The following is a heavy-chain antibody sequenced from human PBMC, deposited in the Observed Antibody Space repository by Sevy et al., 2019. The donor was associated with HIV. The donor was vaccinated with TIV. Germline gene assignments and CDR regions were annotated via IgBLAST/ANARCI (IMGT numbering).Heavy chain of an antibody. J-gene: IGHJ6*02. CDR1: GYTFTGDY. CDR3: ARDGGGGTTNSGMDV. CDR2: VFPNSGGT. Sequence: ASVKASCKASGYTFTGDYLHWVRQAPGHGLEWMGRVFPNSGGTNYAQKFQGRVTMTRDTSISTAYMELSRLRSDDTAVYYCARDGGGGTTNSGMDVWGQGTTVTVS. D-gene: IGHD1-7*01. V-gene: IGHV1-2*06.